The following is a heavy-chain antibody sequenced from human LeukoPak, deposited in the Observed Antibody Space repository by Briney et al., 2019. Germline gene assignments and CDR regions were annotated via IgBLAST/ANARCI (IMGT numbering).Heavy chain of an antibody. D-gene: IGHD6-13*01. J-gene: IGHJ4*02. CDR1: GGSISSGDYY. Sequence: PSETLSLTCTVSGGSISSGDYYWSWIRQPPGKGLEWIGYIYYSGSTYYNPSLKSRVTISVDTSKNQFSPKLSSVTAADTAVYYCARFSIIAAASFDYWGQGTLVTVSS. CDR2: IYYSGST. V-gene: IGHV4-30-4*01. CDR3: ARFSIIAAASFDY.